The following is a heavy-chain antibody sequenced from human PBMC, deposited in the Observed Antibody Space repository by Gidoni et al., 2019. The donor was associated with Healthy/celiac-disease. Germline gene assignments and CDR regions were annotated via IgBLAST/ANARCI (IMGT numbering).Heavy chain of an antibody. CDR1: GYTLTELS. D-gene: IGHD3-9*01. V-gene: IGHV1-24*01. CDR2: FDPEDGET. CDR3: ATVSPRLRYFDWLLPPTLSTKQYYFDY. J-gene: IGHJ4*02. Sequence: QVQLVQSGAEVKKPGASVKVSCKVSGYTLTELSMHWVRQAPGKGLEWMGGFDPEDGETIYAQKFQGRVNMTEDTSTDTAYMELSSLRSEDTAVYYCATVSPRLRYFDWLLPPTLSTKQYYFDYWGQGTLVTVSS.